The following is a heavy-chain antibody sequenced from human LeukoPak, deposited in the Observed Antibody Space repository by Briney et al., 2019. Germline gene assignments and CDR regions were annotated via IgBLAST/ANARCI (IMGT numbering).Heavy chain of an antibody. CDR1: GFTFGSYG. CDR3: AKDSLDY. J-gene: IGHJ4*02. Sequence: GGSLRLSCAASGFTFGSYGMHWVRQAPGKGLEWVAVISYDGSNKYYADSVKGRFTISRGNSKNTLYLQMNSLRAEDTAVYYCAKDSLDYWGQGTLVTVSS. CDR2: ISYDGSNK. V-gene: IGHV3-30*18.